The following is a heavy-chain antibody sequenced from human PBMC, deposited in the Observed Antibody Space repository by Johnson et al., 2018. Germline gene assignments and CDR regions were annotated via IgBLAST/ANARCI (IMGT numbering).Heavy chain of an antibody. CDR1: GFTFSSYW. CDR3: ARGGYCSGGSCYVLYWYFDP. Sequence: VQLVESGGGLVQPGGSLRLSCAASGFTFSSYWMSWVRQAPGKGLEWVANIKQDGSEKYYVDSVKGRFTISRDNAKNSLYRQMNSRRAEDTAGYYCARGGYCSGGSCYVLYWYFDPWGRGTLVTVSS. D-gene: IGHD2-15*01. J-gene: IGHJ2*01. CDR2: IKQDGSEK. V-gene: IGHV3-7*01.